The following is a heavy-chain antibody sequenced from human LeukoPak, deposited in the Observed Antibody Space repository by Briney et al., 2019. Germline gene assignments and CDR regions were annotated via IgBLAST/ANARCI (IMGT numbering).Heavy chain of an antibody. CDR3: ARDLLGDSYGENDY. CDR1: GYTFTSYG. CDR2: ISAYNGNT. D-gene: IGHD2-21*02. V-gene: IGHV1-18*01. J-gene: IGHJ4*02. Sequence: GASVKVSCKASGYTFTSYGISWVRQAPGQGLEWMGWISAYNGNTNYAQKLQGRVTMNTDTSTSTAYMELRSLRSDDTAVYYCARDLLGDSYGENDYWGQGTLVTVSS.